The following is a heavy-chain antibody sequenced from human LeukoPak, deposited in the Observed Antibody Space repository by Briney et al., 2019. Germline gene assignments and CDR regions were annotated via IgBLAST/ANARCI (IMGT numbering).Heavy chain of an antibody. V-gene: IGHV1-18*01. D-gene: IGHD2/OR15-2a*01. CDR3: AGDCNSGNCYSDS. Sequence: ASVKVSCKASGYTFTTYGISWVRQAPGQGLEWMGWINTYNGNANSAQKFQDRVTMTRDTSTSTAYMDLRRLRSDDTAVYYCAGDCNSGNCYSDSWGQGTLVTVSS. CDR2: INTYNGNA. CDR1: GYTFTTYG. J-gene: IGHJ4*02.